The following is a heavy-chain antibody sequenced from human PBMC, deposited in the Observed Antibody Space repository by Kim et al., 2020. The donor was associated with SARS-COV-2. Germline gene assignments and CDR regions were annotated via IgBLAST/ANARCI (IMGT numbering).Heavy chain of an antibody. V-gene: IGHV4-39*02. J-gene: IGHJ4*02. Sequence: QLQLQESGPGLVKPSETLSLTCSVSGGSIRNRNYYWGWIRQPPGKGLEWIGNILYTGTTYYRPSLKSRVTMSVDTSKNHFSLKVTSATAADTAVYYCARLPIAVTRVDFEYWGQGALVIVSS. CDR2: ILYTGTT. D-gene: IGHD6-19*01. CDR3: ARLPIAVTRVDFEY. CDR1: GGSIRNRNYY.